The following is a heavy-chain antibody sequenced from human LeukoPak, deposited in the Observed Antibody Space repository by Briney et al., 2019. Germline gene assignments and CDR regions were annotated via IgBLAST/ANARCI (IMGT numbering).Heavy chain of an antibody. CDR1: GFTFSSYG. CDR2: IRYDGGNK. J-gene: IGHJ4*02. CDR3: AKLISPNSSGWYGFDY. V-gene: IGHV3-30*02. Sequence: PGGSLRLSCAAPGFTFSSYGMHWVRQAPGKGLEWVAFIRYDGGNKYYADSVKGRFTISRDNSKNTLYLQMNSLRAEDTAVYYCAKLISPNSSGWYGFDYWGQGTLVTVSS. D-gene: IGHD6-19*01.